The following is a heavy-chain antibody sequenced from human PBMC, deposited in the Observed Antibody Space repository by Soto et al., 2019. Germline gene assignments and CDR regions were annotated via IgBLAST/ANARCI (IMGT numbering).Heavy chain of an antibody. CDR1: GFTFSSYG. D-gene: IGHD3-10*01. Sequence: GESLKISCAASGFTFSSYGMHWVRQAPGKGLEWVAVIWYDGSNKYYADSVKGRFTISRDNSKNTLYLQMNSLRAEDTAVYYCARSGSGSYYLGYYYGMDVWGQGTTVTVSS. V-gene: IGHV3-33*01. J-gene: IGHJ6*02. CDR2: IWYDGSNK. CDR3: ARSGSGSYYLGYYYGMDV.